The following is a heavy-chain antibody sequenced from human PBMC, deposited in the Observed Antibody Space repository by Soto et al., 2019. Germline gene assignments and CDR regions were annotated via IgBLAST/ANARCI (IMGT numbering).Heavy chain of an antibody. CDR2: IYPGDSDT. J-gene: IGHJ5*02. V-gene: IGHV5-51*01. D-gene: IGHD6-19*01. CDR1: GYSFTSYW. Sequence: GASLKISCKGSGYSFTSYWIGWVRQMPGKGLEWMGIIYPGDSDTRYSPSFQGQVTISADKSISTAYLQWSSLKASDTAIYYCARLYSSGWALSNWFDPWGQGTLVTVSS. CDR3: ARLYSSGWALSNWFDP.